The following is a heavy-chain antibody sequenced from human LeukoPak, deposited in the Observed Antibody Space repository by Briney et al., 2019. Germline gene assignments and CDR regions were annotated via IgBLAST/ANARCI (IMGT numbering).Heavy chain of an antibody. J-gene: IGHJ4*02. D-gene: IGHD3-3*01. CDR1: GGSISRSSSYY. CDR2: IYHSGST. Sequence: SETLSLTCTVSGGSISRSSSYYWGWIRQPPGKGLEWIGSIYHSGSTYYNPSLKSRVTISVDTSKNQFSLKLSSVTAADTAVYYCARLRSGYHDYWGQGTLVTVSS. CDR3: ARLRSGYHDY. V-gene: IGHV4-39*01.